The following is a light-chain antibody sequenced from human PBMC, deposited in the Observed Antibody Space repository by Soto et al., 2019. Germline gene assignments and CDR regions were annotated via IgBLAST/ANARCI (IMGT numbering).Light chain of an antibody. CDR3: QPRYSTPFT. Sequence: DIQMTQSPSSLSASVGDRVTITCRASQRISYYLNWFQQKPGRAPKLLIYAASSLEAGVPSRYSGSGSGTDFTLTIRSLQTQEFATCCRQPRYSTPFTFGPGTRLEIK. J-gene: IGKJ5*01. CDR2: AAS. CDR1: QRISYY. V-gene: IGKV1-39*01.